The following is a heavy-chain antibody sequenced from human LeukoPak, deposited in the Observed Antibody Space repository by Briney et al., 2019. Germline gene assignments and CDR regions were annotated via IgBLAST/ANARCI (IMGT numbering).Heavy chain of an antibody. J-gene: IGHJ5*02. CDR1: GFTYDDYG. CDR3: ARGFTYYDFWSDYSGLNLFDP. D-gene: IGHD3-3*01. V-gene: IGHV3-20*04. Sequence: GGSLRLSCAASGFTYDDYGMSWVRQAPGKGLEWVSGINWNGGSTGYADSVKGRFTISRDNAKNSLYLQMNSLRAEDTALYYCARGFTYYDFWSDYSGLNLFDPWGQGTLVTVSS. CDR2: INWNGGST.